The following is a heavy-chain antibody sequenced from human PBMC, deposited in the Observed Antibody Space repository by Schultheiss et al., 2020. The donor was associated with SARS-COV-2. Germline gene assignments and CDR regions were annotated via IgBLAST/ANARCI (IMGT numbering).Heavy chain of an antibody. Sequence: SETLSLTCAVSGGSISSGDSYWSWICQPPGKGLEWIGYIYYSGSTHYNPSLKSRVTISVDTSKNQFSLKLSSVTAADTAVYYCAKGGGDSDAFDIWGQGTMVTVSS. CDR1: GGSISSGDSY. V-gene: IGHV4-31*11. CDR2: IYYSGST. J-gene: IGHJ3*02. CDR3: AKGGGDSDAFDI. D-gene: IGHD2-21*02.